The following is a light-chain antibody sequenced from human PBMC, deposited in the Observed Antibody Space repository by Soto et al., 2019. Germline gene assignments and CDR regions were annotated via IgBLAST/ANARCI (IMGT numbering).Light chain of an antibody. CDR1: HSVSRSY. CDR2: GAS. J-gene: IGKJ5*01. V-gene: IGKV3D-20*01. Sequence: EIVFALSPSTLSLSQGDRATLSCGASHSVSRSYLAWYLQKPGLAPRLIIYGASTWATGIPDRFTGSGSGTDFTLTISGLQSEDFAVYYCQQYSSSPITFGQGTRLEIK. CDR3: QQYSSSPIT.